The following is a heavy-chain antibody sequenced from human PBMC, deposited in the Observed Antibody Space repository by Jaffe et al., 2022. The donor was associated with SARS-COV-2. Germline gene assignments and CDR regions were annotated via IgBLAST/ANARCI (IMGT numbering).Heavy chain of an antibody. CDR2: ISYDGSNK. D-gene: IGHD4-17*01. CDR3: VMMTTVTTGIDY. V-gene: IGHV3-30*03. Sequence: QVQLVESGGGVVQPGRSLRLSCAASGFTFSSYGMHWVRQAPGKGLEWVAVISYDGSNKYYADSVKGRFTISRDNSKNTLYLQMNSLRAEDTAVYYCVMMTTVTTGIDYWGQGTLVTVSS. CDR1: GFTFSSYG. J-gene: IGHJ4*02.